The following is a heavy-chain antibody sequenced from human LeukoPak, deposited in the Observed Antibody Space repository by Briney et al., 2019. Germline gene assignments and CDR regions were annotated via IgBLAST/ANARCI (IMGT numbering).Heavy chain of an antibody. Sequence: PGGSPRLSCAASGFTFSSYEMNWVRQAPGKGLEWVSYISSSGSTIYYADSVKGRFTISRDNAKNSLYLQMNSLRAEDTAVYYCARDPAYDSSGYYPGIDYWGQGTLVTVSS. V-gene: IGHV3-48*03. J-gene: IGHJ4*02. CDR2: ISSSGSTI. CDR1: GFTFSSYE. D-gene: IGHD3-22*01. CDR3: ARDPAYDSSGYYPGIDY.